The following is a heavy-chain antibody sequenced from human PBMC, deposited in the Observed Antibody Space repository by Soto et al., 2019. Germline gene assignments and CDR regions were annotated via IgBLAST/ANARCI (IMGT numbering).Heavy chain of an antibody. CDR1: GGSFSGYY. V-gene: IGHV4-34*01. D-gene: IGHD2-2*01. J-gene: IGHJ4*02. CDR3: ARGRGDIVVVPAAIPFGY. CDR2: INHSGST. Sequence: SETLSLTCAVYGGSFSGYYWSWIRQPPGKGLEWIGEINHSGSTNYNPSLKSRVTISVDTSKNQFSLKLSSVTAADTAVYYCARGRGDIVVVPAAIPFGYWGQGTLGTVS.